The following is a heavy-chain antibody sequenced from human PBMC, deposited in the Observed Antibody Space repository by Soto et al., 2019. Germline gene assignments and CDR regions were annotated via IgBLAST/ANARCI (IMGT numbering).Heavy chain of an antibody. CDR3: ARDGYCSGGSCYPDGAFDI. J-gene: IGHJ3*02. Sequence: QVQLQESGPGLVKPSQTLSLTCTVSGGPISSGGYYWSWIRQHPGKGLEWIGYIYSSGSTYYNPSLKSRVTISVDTSKNQFSLKLSSVTAADTAVYYCARDGYCSGGSCYPDGAFDIWVQGTMVTVSS. CDR2: IYSSGST. CDR1: GGPISSGGYY. D-gene: IGHD2-15*01. V-gene: IGHV4-31*03.